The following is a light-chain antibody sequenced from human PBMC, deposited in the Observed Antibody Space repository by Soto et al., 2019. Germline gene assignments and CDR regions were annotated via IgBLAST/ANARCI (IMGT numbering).Light chain of an antibody. Sequence: QSALTQPASVSGSPGQSITISCVGTSSDIGDYNYVSWYQQHPGKGPKVIIYDGSNRTSGVSYRCSATKSGNTASLTISGLQAEDEADYYCCSYTRSGTLIFGTVAKLTVL. CDR2: DGS. CDR3: CSYTRSGTLI. CDR1: SSDIGDYNY. V-gene: IGLV2-14*01. J-gene: IGLJ1*01.